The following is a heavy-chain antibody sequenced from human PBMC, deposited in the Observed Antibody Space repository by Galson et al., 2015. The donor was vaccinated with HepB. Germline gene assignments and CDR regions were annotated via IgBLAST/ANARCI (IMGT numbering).Heavy chain of an antibody. CDR1: GFTFSSYA. D-gene: IGHD3-10*01. Sequence: SLRLSCAAPGFTFSSYAMSWVRQAPGKGLEWVSAISGSGGSTYYADSVKGRFTISRDNSKNTLYLQMNSLRAEDTAVYYCAKYPFPRVRGVNDYWGQGTLVTVSS. J-gene: IGHJ4*02. CDR2: ISGSGGST. CDR3: AKYPFPRVRGVNDY. V-gene: IGHV3-23*01.